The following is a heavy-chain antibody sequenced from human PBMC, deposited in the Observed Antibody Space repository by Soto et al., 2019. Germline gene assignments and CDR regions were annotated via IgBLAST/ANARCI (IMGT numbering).Heavy chain of an antibody. CDR2: ISGYDGKT. CDR1: GYTFNIYG. D-gene: IGHD5-12*01. Sequence: QVQLVQSGAEVKKPGASVKVSCKASGYTFNIYGITWVRQAPGQGLEWVGWISGYDGKTNYAQKYQDRVPMTTDTYTTTAYMELRGLRSDDTAVYYCARGLPSDYWGQGTLVTVSS. CDR3: ARGLPSDY. J-gene: IGHJ4*02. V-gene: IGHV1-18*01.